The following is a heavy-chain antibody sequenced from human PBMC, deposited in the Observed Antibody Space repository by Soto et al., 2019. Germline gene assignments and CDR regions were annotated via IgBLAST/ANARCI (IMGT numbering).Heavy chain of an antibody. V-gene: IGHV4-34*01. Sequence: SETLSLTCAVYGGSFSGYYWSWIRQPPGKGLEWIGNIHYNGNTKYSPSLKSRVTMSVDTSKNHFSLKLISVTTADTAVYFCAREGNLGRWIQPLDSWGQGTLVTVSS. J-gene: IGHJ4*02. D-gene: IGHD2-2*03. CDR2: IHYNGNT. CDR3: AREGNLGRWIQPLDS. CDR1: GGSFSGYY.